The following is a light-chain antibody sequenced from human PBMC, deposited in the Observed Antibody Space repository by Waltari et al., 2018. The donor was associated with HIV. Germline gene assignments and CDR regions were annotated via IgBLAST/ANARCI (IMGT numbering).Light chain of an antibody. CDR3: ATWDDTLNGVI. CDR2: STN. J-gene: IGLJ2*01. Sequence: QSVLTQPPSASGTPGQRVTISCSGSIPNIRSNYVQWYQQPPGTAPRLLLYSTNQRPSRVPARFSGSKSGTSASLAISGLQSEDEADYYCATWDDTLNGVIFGGGTKLTVL. CDR1: IPNIRSNY. V-gene: IGLV1-44*01.